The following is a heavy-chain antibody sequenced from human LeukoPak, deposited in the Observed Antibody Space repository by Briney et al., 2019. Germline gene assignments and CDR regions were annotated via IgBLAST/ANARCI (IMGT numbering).Heavy chain of an antibody. D-gene: IGHD3-3*02. CDR3: ARVFDAFLQCDP. CDR1: GYTFTGYY. J-gene: IGHJ5*02. Sequence: ASVKVSCKASGYTFTGYYMHWVRQAPGQGLEWMGWINPNSGGTNYARKFQGRVTMTRDTSISTADMELSRLRSDDTAVYYCARVFDAFLQCDPWGQGSLVTVSS. V-gene: IGHV1-2*02. CDR2: INPNSGGT.